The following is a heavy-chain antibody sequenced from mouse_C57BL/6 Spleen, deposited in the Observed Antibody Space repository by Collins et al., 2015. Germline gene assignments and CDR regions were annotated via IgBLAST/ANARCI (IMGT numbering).Heavy chain of an antibody. D-gene: IGHD1-1*01. Sequence: QVQLQQPGAELVKPGASVKVSCKASGYTFTSYWMHWVKQRPGQGLEWIGMIHPNSGSTNYNEKFKSKATLTVDKSSSTAYMQLSSLTSEDSAVYYCARGAINYYGSPPFAYWGQGTLVTVSA. V-gene: IGHV1-64*01. CDR2: IHPNSGST. CDR3: ARGAINYYGSPPFAY. J-gene: IGHJ3*01. CDR1: GYTFTSYW.